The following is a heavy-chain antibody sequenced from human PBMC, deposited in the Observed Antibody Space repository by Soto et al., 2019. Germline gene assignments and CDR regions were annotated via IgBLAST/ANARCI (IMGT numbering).Heavy chain of an antibody. J-gene: IGHJ6*02. CDR3: ARNRITGLYYYYGMDV. V-gene: IGHV1-18*01. CDR1: GYTFTSYG. Sequence: ASVKVSCKASGYTFTSYGISWVRQAPGQGLEWIGWISAYNGNTNYAQKLQGRVTMTTDKSTSTAYMELRSLRSEDTAVYYCARNRITGLYYYYGMDVWGQGTTVTVSS. CDR2: ISAYNGNT. D-gene: IGHD1-20*01.